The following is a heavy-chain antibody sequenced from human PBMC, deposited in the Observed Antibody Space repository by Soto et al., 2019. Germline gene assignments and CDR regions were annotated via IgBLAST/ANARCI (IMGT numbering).Heavy chain of an antibody. V-gene: IGHV4-30-4*01. J-gene: IGHJ4*01. D-gene: IGHD6-13*01. CDR3: ARASGIAAAGTIDY. CDR1: GVPLSSGDYY. Sequence: SETLSLTCAVSGVPLSSGDYYWSWIRQPPGKGLEWMGYTYYTGSTFYNPSLKSRLTISVDTSKNQFSLKLTSVTAADTAVYYCARASGIAAAGTIDYWGHGTLVTVSS. CDR2: TYYTGST.